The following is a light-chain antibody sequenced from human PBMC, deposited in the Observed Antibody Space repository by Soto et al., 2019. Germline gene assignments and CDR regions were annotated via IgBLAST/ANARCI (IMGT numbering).Light chain of an antibody. CDR2: EVS. V-gene: IGLV2-23*02. Sequence: QSVLTQPASVSGSPGQSITLSCTGTSSDVGSYNLVSWYQQHPGKAPKLMIYEVSKRPSGVSNRFSGSKSGNTASLTISGLQAEDEADYYCCSYAGSYWVFGGGTKVTVL. CDR1: SSDVGSYNL. J-gene: IGLJ3*02. CDR3: CSYAGSYWV.